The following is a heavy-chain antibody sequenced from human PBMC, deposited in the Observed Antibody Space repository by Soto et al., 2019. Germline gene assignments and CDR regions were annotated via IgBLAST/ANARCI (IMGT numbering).Heavy chain of an antibody. J-gene: IGHJ4*02. V-gene: IGHV4-59*01. CDR2: IYYSGSI. CDR3: ARDIAVAGTHYFDY. Sequence: SETLSLTCTVSGGSISNYYWSWIRQPPGKGLEWIGYIYYSGSINYNPSLKSRVTISEDTSKNQFSLMMSSVTAAYTAVYYCARDIAVAGTHYFDYWGQGTLVTVSS. D-gene: IGHD6-19*01. CDR1: GGSISNYY.